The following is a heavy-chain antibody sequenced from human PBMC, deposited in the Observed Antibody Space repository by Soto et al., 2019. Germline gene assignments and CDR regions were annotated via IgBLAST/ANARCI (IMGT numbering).Heavy chain of an antibody. V-gene: IGHV3-33*01. CDR2: IWYDGSNK. J-gene: IGHJ4*02. CDR3: ARDLPPFSIAAAGSGFDY. CDR1: GFTFSSYG. Sequence: QVQLVESGGGVVQPGRSLRLSCAASGFTFSSYGMHWVRQAPGKGLEWVAVIWYDGSNKYYADSVKGRFTISRDNSKNTMYMQMNSLRAEDTAVYYCARDLPPFSIAAAGSGFDYWGQGTLVTVSS. D-gene: IGHD6-13*01.